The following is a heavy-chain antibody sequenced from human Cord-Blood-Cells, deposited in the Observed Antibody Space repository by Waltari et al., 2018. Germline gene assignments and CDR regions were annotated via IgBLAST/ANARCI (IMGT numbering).Heavy chain of an antibody. CDR1: GYTFTGYY. V-gene: IGHV1-2*04. CDR3: ARGSGRELDAFGI. J-gene: IGHJ3*02. D-gene: IGHD1-26*01. Sequence: QVQLAQSGAEGKKPGASVQVSCKASGYTFTGYYMHWVRQAPGQGLEGMGWINPNSGGTNYEQTFQGWVTMTRDTAISTAYMELSRLRADDTAVYYCARGSGRELDAFGIWGQGTMVTVSS. CDR2: INPNSGGT.